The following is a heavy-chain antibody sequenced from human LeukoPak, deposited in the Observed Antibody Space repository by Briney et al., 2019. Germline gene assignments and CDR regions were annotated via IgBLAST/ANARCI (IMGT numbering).Heavy chain of an antibody. V-gene: IGHV1-18*01. Sequence: ASVKVSCKASGYTFTRYHVSWVRQAPGQGLEWMGRVSDLNGNTKYAENLQGRVTMTIDTSTTTAYMELRGLRSDDTAVYYCARGLGYCDTTTCYGELPGDYWSQGTLITVSS. J-gene: IGHJ4*02. CDR3: ARGLGYCDTTTCYGELPGDY. CDR1: GYTFTRYH. D-gene: IGHD2-2*01. CDR2: VSDLNGNT.